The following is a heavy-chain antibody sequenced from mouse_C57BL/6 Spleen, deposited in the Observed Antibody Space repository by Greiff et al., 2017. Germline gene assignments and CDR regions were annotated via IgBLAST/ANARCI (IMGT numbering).Heavy chain of an antibody. D-gene: IGHD2-1*01. CDR3: TRSGGNPFAY. J-gene: IGHJ3*01. V-gene: IGHV1-15*01. CDR1: GYTFTDYE. CDR2: IDPETGGT. Sequence: VQLQQSGAELVRPGASVTLSCKASGYTFTDYEMHWVKQTPVHGLEWIGAIDPETGGTAYNQKFKGKAILTADKSSSTAYMELRSLTSEDSAVYYCTRSGGNPFAYWGQGTLVTVSA.